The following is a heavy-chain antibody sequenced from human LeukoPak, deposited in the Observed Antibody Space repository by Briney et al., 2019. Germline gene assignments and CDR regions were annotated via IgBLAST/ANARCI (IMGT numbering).Heavy chain of an antibody. CDR2: IWYDGSNQ. J-gene: IGHJ4*02. V-gene: IGHV3-33*08. CDR3: ATDRNSGKYYDY. D-gene: IGHD1-26*01. CDR1: GFTFSRYS. Sequence: GGSLRLSCAASGFTFSRYSMSWVRQAPGKGLEWVAVIWYDGSNQYYVDSVKGRFTVSRDNAKNTLYLQMNSLRAEDTAVYYCATDRNSGKYYDYWGQGTLVTVSS.